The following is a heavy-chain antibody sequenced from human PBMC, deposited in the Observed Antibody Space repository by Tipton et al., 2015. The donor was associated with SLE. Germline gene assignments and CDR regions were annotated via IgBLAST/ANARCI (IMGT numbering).Heavy chain of an antibody. V-gene: IGHV4-31*03. CDR3: ASLPAFEWSPLGVVDI. J-gene: IGHJ3*02. CDR2: IHHSGRT. CDR1: GDSITDSGYS. D-gene: IGHD3-3*01. Sequence: TLSLTCTVSGDSITDSGYSWNWVRQHPGAGLEWIGYIHHSGRTDYNPSLRSRVTISVDTSKTQLSLKLSSVTAADTAVYYCASLPAFEWSPLGVVDIWGQGTVVTVSS.